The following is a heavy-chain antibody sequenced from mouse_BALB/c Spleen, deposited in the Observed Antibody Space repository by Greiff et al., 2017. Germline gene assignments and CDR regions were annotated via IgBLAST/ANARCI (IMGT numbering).Heavy chain of an antibody. CDR1: GYSITSDYA. CDR3: ARDDSLLRPFAY. Sequence: EVKLQESGPGLVKPSQSLSLTCTVTGYSITSDYAWNWIRQFPGNKLEWMGYISYSGSTSYNPSLKSRISITRDTSKNQFFLQLNSVTTEDTATYYCARDDSLLRPFAYWGQGTLVTVSA. D-gene: IGHD1-2*01. V-gene: IGHV3-2*02. J-gene: IGHJ3*01. CDR2: ISYSGST.